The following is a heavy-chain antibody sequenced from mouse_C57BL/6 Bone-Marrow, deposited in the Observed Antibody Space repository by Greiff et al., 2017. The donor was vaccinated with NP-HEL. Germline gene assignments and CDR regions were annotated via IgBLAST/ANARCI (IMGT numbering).Heavy chain of an antibody. J-gene: IGHJ3*01. CDR2: ISDGGSYT. CDR3: ARAYWFAY. Sequence: EVQVVESGGGLVKPGGSLKLSCAASGFTFSSYAMSWVRQTPEKRLEWVATISDGGSYTYYPDNVKGRFTISRDNAKNNLYLQMSHLKSEDTAMYYCARAYWFAYWGQGTLVTVSA. V-gene: IGHV5-4*01. D-gene: IGHD6-5*01. CDR1: GFTFSSYA.